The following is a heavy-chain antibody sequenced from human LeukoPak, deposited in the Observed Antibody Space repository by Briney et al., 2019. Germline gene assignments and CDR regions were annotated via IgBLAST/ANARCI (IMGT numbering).Heavy chain of an antibody. CDR1: GYTFTGYY. D-gene: IGHD3-10*01. J-gene: IGHJ4*02. CDR2: INPNSGGT. V-gene: IGHV1-2*02. Sequence: ASVKVSCKASGYTFTGYYMHWVRQAPGQGLEWMGWINPNSGGTNYAQKFRGRVTMTRDTSISTAYMELSRLRSDDTAVYYCATEYGSGSYFDYWGQGTLVTVSS. CDR3: ATEYGSGSYFDY.